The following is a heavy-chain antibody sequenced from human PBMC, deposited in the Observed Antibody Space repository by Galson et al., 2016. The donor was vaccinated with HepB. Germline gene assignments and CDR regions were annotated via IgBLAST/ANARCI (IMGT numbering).Heavy chain of an antibody. J-gene: IGHJ4*02. CDR2: INSNGSST. CDR3: VAARPDFDY. Sequence: SLRLSCAASGLTFSSHCTHWVRQTPGEGLVWVSRINSNGSSTNYADFVKGRLTISRDNAKNTLYLQMNRLRAEDTAVYYCVAARPDFDYWGQGTLVTVSS. D-gene: IGHD6-6*01. CDR1: GLTFSSHC. V-gene: IGHV3-74*01.